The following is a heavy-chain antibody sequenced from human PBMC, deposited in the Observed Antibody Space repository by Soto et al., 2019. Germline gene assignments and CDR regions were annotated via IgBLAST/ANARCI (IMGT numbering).Heavy chain of an antibody. D-gene: IGHD6-6*01. CDR1: GFTFSSYG. V-gene: IGHV3-33*01. Sequence: GGSLRLSCAASGFTFSSYGMHWVRQAPGKGLEWVAVIWYDGSNKYYADSVKGRFTISRDNSKNTLYLQMNSLRAEDTAVYYCARDTIAARQMSYYGMDVWGQGTTVTVSS. J-gene: IGHJ6*02. CDR3: ARDTIAARQMSYYGMDV. CDR2: IWYDGSNK.